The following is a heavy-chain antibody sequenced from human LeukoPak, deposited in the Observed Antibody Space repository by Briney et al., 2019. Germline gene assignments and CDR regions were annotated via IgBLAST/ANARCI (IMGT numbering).Heavy chain of an antibody. CDR1: GGPISGSRT. D-gene: IGHD6-25*01. V-gene: IGHV4-39*07. Sequence: SETLPLTCTVSGGPISGSRTWGWVRQPPGKGLEWIGNVHYDGRTASNPSLKSRVTMSLDTSTNQFSLKMNSVTATDTALYYCARVVTAAGLDLWGQGILVTISS. CDR3: ARVVTAAGLDL. CDR2: VHYDGRT. J-gene: IGHJ5*02.